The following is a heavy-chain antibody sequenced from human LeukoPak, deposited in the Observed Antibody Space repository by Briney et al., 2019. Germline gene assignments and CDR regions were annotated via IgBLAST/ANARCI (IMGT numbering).Heavy chain of an antibody. D-gene: IGHD3-22*01. J-gene: IGHJ3*02. CDR2: INPTSGGT. CDR3: AIAAVVVRARTPVDAFDI. V-gene: IGHV1-2*02. CDR1: GYTFTGYY. Sequence: GASVKVSCKVSGYTFTGYYIHWVRQAPGQGLEWMGWINPTSGGTNYAQKFQGRVTMTRDTSISTAYMELSRLRSDDTAVYYCAIAAVVVRARTPVDAFDIWGQGTMVTVSS.